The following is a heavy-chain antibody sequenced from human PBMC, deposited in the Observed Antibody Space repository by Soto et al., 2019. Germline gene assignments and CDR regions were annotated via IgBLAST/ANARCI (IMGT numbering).Heavy chain of an antibody. J-gene: IGHJ6*02. CDR1: GRTFSIYA. V-gene: IGHV1-69*13. CDR2: IIPIFGTS. CDR3: ASARYSSAYYRGLDG. Sequence: SVKVSSKASGRTFSIYAISRVRQAPGQGLEWMGGIIPIFGTSNYAQKFQGRVTITADESTSTAYMEPRSLRCEDTVVYYCASARYSSAYYRGLDGWGQGTTVTVSS. D-gene: IGHD5-18*01.